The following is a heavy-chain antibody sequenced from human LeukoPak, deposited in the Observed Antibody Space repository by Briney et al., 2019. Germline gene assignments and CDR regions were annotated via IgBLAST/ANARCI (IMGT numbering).Heavy chain of an antibody. Sequence: ASVRVSCKVSGYTLTELSMHWVRQAPGKGLEWTGGFDPEDGETIYAQKFQGRVTMTEDTSTDTAYMELSSLRSEDTAVYYCATFYDILTGYYYWGQGTLVTVSS. CDR2: FDPEDGET. CDR1: GYTLTELS. V-gene: IGHV1-24*01. J-gene: IGHJ4*02. CDR3: ATFYDILTGYYY. D-gene: IGHD3-9*01.